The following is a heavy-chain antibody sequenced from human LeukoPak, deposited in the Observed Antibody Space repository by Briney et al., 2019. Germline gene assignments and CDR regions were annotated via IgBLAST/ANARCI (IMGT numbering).Heavy chain of an antibody. Sequence: VKVSCKASGGTFSSYTISWVRQAPGQGLEWMGRISPILGIANYAQKFQGRVTITADKSTSTAYVELSSLRSEDKAVYYCARGYQLLIFDYWGQGTLVTVSS. V-gene: IGHV1-69*02. D-gene: IGHD2-2*01. CDR2: ISPILGIA. CDR3: ARGYQLLIFDY. J-gene: IGHJ4*02. CDR1: GGTFSSYT.